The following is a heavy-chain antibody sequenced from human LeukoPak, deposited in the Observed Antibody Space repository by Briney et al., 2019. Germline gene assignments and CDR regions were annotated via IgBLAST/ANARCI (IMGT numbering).Heavy chain of an antibody. Sequence: GGSLRLSCAASGFTFDDYAMHWVRQAPGKGLEWVSLISWDGGSTYYADSVKGRFTISRDNSKNTLNLQMNSLRAEDTALYYCAKDRVGNPPFFDYWGQGTLVTVSS. V-gene: IGHV3-43D*03. CDR1: GFTFDDYA. D-gene: IGHD1-14*01. CDR3: AKDRVGNPPFFDY. CDR2: ISWDGGST. J-gene: IGHJ4*02.